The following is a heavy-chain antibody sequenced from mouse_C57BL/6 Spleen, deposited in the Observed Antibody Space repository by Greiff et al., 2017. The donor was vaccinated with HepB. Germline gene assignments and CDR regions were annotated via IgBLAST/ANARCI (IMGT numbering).Heavy chain of an antibody. Sequence: EVQRVESGGGLVKPGGSLKLSCAASGFTFSSYAMSWVRQTPEKRLEWVATISDGGSYTYYPDNVKGRFTISRDNAKNNLYLQMSHLKSEDTAMYYCARDPELGGAWFAYWGQGTLVTVSA. CDR2: ISDGGSYT. V-gene: IGHV5-4*01. J-gene: IGHJ3*01. CDR3: ARDPELGGAWFAY. D-gene: IGHD4-1*01. CDR1: GFTFSSYA.